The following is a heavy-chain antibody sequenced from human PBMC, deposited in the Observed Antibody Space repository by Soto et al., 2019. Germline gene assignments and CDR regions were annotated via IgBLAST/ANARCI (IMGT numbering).Heavy chain of an antibody. V-gene: IGHV4-39*01. J-gene: IGHJ4*02. Sequence: SETLSLTCTVSGGSISSSSYYWGWIRQPPGKGLEWIGSIYYSGSTYYNPSLKSRVTISVDTSKNQFSLKLSSVTAADTAVFYCARRSYGSGSYYYFDYWGQGTLVTVSS. CDR3: ARRSYGSGSYYYFDY. CDR1: GGSISSSSYY. D-gene: IGHD3-10*01. CDR2: IYYSGST.